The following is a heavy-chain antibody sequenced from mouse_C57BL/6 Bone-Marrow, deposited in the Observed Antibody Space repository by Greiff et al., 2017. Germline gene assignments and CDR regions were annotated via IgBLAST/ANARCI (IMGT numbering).Heavy chain of an antibody. CDR3: ALRRRDYFGG. CDR1: GYTFTSYW. D-gene: IGHD1-1*01. V-gene: IGHV1-74*01. Sequence: QVQLQQPGAELVRPGASVKVSCKASGYTFTSYWMHWVKQRPGQGLEWIGRIHPSDSDTNYNPKFMGKATLTVDKSSSTAYMQLSSLTSEDSAVXYCALRRRDYFGGWGQGTTLTVSS. CDR2: IHPSDSDT. J-gene: IGHJ2*01.